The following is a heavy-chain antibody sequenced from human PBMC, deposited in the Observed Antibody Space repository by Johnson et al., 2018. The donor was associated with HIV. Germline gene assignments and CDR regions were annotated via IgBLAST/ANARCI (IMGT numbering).Heavy chain of an antibody. J-gene: IGHJ3*02. Sequence: VQLVESGGGLVKPGGSLRLSCAASGFTFSHVWMTWVRQAPGKGLEWVGRIKRKIEGETTDYAAPVKGRFTISRDDSKNTLYLQMNSLTTEDTAVYYCTTAIVIDAFDIWGQGTMVTVSS. CDR3: TTAIVIDAFDI. V-gene: IGHV3-15*01. CDR1: GFTFSHVW. D-gene: IGHD3-16*02. CDR2: IKRKIEGETT.